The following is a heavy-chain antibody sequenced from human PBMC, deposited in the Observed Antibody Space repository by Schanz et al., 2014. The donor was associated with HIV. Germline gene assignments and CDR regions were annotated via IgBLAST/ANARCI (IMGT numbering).Heavy chain of an antibody. V-gene: IGHV3-23*04. J-gene: IGHJ3*02. CDR1: GFTFSRYW. CDR3: ARSPDWAGTDAFDI. Sequence: EVQLVESGGGLVQPGGSLRLSCAASGFTFSRYWMTWVRQAPGKGLEWVSVISGSGGSTYYPDSVKGRLTISRDNPKNTLYLQMNSLRAEDTAIYYCARSPDWAGTDAFDIWGQGTMVTVSS. CDR2: ISGSGGST. D-gene: IGHD6-19*01.